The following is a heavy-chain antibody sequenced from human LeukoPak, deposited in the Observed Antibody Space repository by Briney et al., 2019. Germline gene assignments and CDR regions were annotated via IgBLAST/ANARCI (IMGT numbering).Heavy chain of an antibody. J-gene: IGHJ3*02. D-gene: IGHD3-3*01. CDR1: GGSISSGSYY. V-gene: IGHV4-61*02. CDR2: IYTSGST. Sequence: PSETLSLTCTVSGGSISSGSYYWSWIRQPAGKGLEWIGRIYTSGSTNYNPSLKSRVTMSVDTSKNQFSLKLSSVTAADTAVYYCARDMVLGLGFLEWPDAFDIWGQGTMVTVSS. CDR3: ARDMVLGLGFLEWPDAFDI.